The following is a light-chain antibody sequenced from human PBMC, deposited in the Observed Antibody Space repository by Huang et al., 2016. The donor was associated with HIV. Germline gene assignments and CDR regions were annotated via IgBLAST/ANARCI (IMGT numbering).Light chain of an antibody. CDR1: QDIRND. J-gene: IGKJ1*01. Sequence: AIQMTQSPSSLSASVGDRVTITCRASQDIRNDLGGYQQKPGKAPKFLIYAASNLQNGGPSRFSGSGSGTFFTLTISSLQPEDFATYYCLQDYSYPRTFGQGTKVEVK. V-gene: IGKV1-6*01. CDR2: AAS. CDR3: LQDYSYPRT.